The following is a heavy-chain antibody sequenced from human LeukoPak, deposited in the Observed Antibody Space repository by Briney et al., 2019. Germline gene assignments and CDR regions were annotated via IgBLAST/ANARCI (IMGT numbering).Heavy chain of an antibody. CDR2: IYYSGST. V-gene: IGHV4-31*03. CDR3: ARGTAMVFDY. J-gene: IGHJ4*02. CDR1: GGSISSGGYY. D-gene: IGHD5-18*01. Sequence: SETLSLTCTVSGGSISSGGYYWSWIRQHPGKGLEWIGYIYYSGSTYYNPSLKSRVTISVDTSKNQFSLKLSSVTAADTAVYYCARGTAMVFDYWGQGTLVTVSS.